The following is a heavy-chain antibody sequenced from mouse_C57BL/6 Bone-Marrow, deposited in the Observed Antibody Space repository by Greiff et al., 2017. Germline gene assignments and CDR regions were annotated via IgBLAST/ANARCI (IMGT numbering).Heavy chain of an antibody. CDR1: GYTFTSYW. Sequence: QVQLQQPGAELVKPGASVKMSCKASGYTFTSYWITWVKQRPGQGLEWIGDIYPGSGSTNYNEKFKSKATLPVDTSSSTAYMQLSSLTSEDSAVYIWARWDDYQYYAMDYGGQGTSVTVSS. J-gene: IGHJ4*01. CDR2: IYPGSGST. V-gene: IGHV1-55*01. CDR3: ARWDDYQYYAMDY. D-gene: IGHD2-4*01.